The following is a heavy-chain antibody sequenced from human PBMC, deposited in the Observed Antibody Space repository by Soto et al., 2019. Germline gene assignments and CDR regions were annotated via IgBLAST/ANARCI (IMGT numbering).Heavy chain of an antibody. V-gene: IGHV4-31*02. J-gene: IGHJ4*02. CDR3: ARGFGSSSWDY. D-gene: IGHD6-13*01. CDR2: IYHSGST. CDR1: GGSISSGDNF. Sequence: LSLTCSVSGGSISSGDNFWSWIRQYPGKGLEWIGFIYHSGSTYYNPSLKSRVTISVDTSKKQFSLNLSSVTAADTAVYYCARGFGSSSWDYWGQGTPVTVSS.